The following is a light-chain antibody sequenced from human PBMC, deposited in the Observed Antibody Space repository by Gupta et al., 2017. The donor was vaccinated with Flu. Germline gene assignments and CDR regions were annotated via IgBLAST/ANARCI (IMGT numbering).Light chain of an antibody. J-gene: IGKJ1*01. Sequence: EIVITQSPATLSVSPGERATLSCRASQSVSSNLAWYQQKPGQAPRLLIYGASTRATGIPGRFSGSGSGTGFTLTISSLQAEDFAVYYCQQYNDWPPWTFGRGTRVEIK. CDR3: QQYNDWPPWT. CDR1: QSVSSN. CDR2: GAS. V-gene: IGKV3-15*01.